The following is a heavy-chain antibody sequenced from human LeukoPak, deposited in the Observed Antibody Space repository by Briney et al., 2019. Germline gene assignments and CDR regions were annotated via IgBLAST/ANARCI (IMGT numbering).Heavy chain of an antibody. CDR2: IKFDGNEE. CDR3: ARPPNRIYNWNDDDAFDI. Sequence: GGSLRLSCAASGFSFSSYWMSWMRQAPGKGLEWVANIKFDGNEEYYVDSVKGRFTISRDNAKNSLYLQMNSLRAEDTAVYYCARPPNRIYNWNDDDAFDIWGQGTMVTVSS. CDR1: GFSFSSYW. J-gene: IGHJ3*02. V-gene: IGHV3-7*03. D-gene: IGHD1-20*01.